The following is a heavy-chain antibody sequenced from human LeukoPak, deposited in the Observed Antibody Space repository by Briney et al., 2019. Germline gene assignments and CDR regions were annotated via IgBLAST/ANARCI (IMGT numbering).Heavy chain of an antibody. V-gene: IGHV3-7*01. CDR2: IKQDGSEM. CDR1: GFSFNTYW. Sequence: GGSLRLSCAVSGFSFNTYWMTWVRQAPGKGLEWVANIKQDGSEMYYVGSVKGRFTISRDNAKNSLYLQMNSLGAEDTAVYYCTREGIQRRLPDDYWGQGTLVTVSS. J-gene: IGHJ4*02. D-gene: IGHD1-1*01. CDR3: TREGIQRRLPDDY.